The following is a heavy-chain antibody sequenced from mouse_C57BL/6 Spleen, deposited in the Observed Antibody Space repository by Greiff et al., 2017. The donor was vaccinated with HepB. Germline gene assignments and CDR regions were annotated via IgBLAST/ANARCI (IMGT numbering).Heavy chain of an antibody. Sequence: QVHVKQSGPELVKPGASVKLSCKASGYTFTSYDINWVKQRPGQGLEWIGWIYPRDGSTKYNEKFKGKATLTVDTSSSTAYMELHSLTSEDSAVYFCARGGYYGNRYFDVWGTGTTVTVSS. CDR1: GYTFTSYD. J-gene: IGHJ1*03. CDR2: IYPRDGST. V-gene: IGHV1-85*01. CDR3: ARGGYYGNRYFDV. D-gene: IGHD1-1*01.